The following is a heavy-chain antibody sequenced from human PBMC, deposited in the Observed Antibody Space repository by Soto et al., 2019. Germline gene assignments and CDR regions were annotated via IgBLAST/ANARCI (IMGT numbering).Heavy chain of an antibody. V-gene: IGHV3-23*01. Sequence: EVQLLESRGGLVQPGGSLRLSCAASGFTFSSYAMSWVRQAPGKGLEWVSAISGSGGSTYYADSVKGRFTISRDNSKKTLYLQMNSLRAEDMAEYYFANDSLPAASYWGQGTLVTVSS. CDR2: ISGSGGST. CDR3: ANDSLPAASY. J-gene: IGHJ4*02. CDR1: GFTFSSYA.